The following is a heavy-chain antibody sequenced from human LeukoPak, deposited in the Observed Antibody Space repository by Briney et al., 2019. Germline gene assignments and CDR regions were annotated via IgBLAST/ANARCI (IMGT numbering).Heavy chain of an antibody. J-gene: IGHJ4*02. CDR2: IYTSGYT. V-gene: IGHV4-4*07. CDR3: ARDCSGGNCYLGVIDY. CDR1: GDSLSSSY. D-gene: IGHD2-15*01. Sequence: SETLSLTCTVSGDSLSSSYWSWVRQPAGKGLEWIGRIYTSGYTNYNPSLRSRVTLSVETSKNQFSLKLTSVTDADAAVYYCARDCSGGNCYLGVIDYWGQGTQVIVSS.